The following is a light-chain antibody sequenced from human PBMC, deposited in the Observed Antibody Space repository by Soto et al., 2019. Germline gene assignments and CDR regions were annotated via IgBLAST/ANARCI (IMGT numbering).Light chain of an antibody. Sequence: ALTQPASVSGSPGQSITISCTGTSSDVGAYNYVSWFQQHPGKVPKLIIYEVSNRPSGVSSRFSGSKSGNTASLTISGLQAEDEADYYCSSYRSTSNYVFGSGTKVTVL. V-gene: IGLV2-14*01. CDR1: SSDVGAYNY. CDR3: SSYRSTSNYV. CDR2: EVS. J-gene: IGLJ1*01.